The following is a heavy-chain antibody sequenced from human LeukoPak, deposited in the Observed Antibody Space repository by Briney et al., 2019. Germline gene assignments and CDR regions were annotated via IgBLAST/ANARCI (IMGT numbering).Heavy chain of an antibody. CDR1: GGCISSSY. CDR3: ARRAGSYAFDI. J-gene: IGHJ3*02. V-gene: IGHV4-59*12. D-gene: IGHD3-10*01. CDR2: FYYSGTI. Sequence: PSETLSLTCTVSGGCISSSYWSWIRQPPGKGLEWIGYFYYSGTINYNPSLKSRVTMSVDTSKNHFSLKLSSVTAADTAVYYCARRAGSYAFDIWGQGTMVTVSS.